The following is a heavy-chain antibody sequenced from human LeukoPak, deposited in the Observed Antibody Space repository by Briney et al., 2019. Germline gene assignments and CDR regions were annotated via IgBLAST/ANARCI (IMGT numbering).Heavy chain of an antibody. J-gene: IGHJ4*02. CDR3: ARDPPRRFDY. CDR2: IKHDGSEK. Sequence: PGGSLRLSCAASGFTFSTYWMTWVRQAPGKGLEWVANIKHDGSEKYVVDSVKGRFTISRDNAKNSLYLQMNRLRVEDTAVYYCARDPPRRFDYWGQGTLVTVSS. V-gene: IGHV3-7*03. CDR1: GFTFSTYW.